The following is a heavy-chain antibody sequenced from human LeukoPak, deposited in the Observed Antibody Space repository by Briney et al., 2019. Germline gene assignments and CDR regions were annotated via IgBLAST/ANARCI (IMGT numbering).Heavy chain of an antibody. Sequence: PGGSLRLSCAASGFTFSSYSMNWVRQAPGKGLEWVSYISSSSSTIYYADSVKGRFTISRDNAKNSLYLQMNSLRAEDTAVYYCASLGQEVTVTTPYYFDYWGQGTLVTVSS. V-gene: IGHV3-48*01. J-gene: IGHJ4*02. D-gene: IGHD4-17*01. CDR2: ISSSSSTI. CDR1: GFTFSSYS. CDR3: ASLGQEVTVTTPYYFDY.